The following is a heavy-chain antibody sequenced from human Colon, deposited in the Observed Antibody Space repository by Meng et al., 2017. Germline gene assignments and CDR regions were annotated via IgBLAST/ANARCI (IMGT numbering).Heavy chain of an antibody. Sequence: QVQLKESGPGLVKPSGTLSLTCAVSGGSINIGVWWSWVRQAPGKGLEWIGEIHSYGSTNYNPSLKSRVSISVDTSKNQFSLKVSSVTAADTAMYYCARGMDKAKTGYWGQGTLVTVSS. CDR3: ARGMDKAKTGY. J-gene: IGHJ4*02. CDR1: GGSINIGVW. CDR2: IHSYGST. V-gene: IGHV4-4*02. D-gene: IGHD5-18*01.